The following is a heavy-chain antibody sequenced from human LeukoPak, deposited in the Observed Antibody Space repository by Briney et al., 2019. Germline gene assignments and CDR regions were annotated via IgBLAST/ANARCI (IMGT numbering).Heavy chain of an antibody. CDR2: INTNTGNP. CDR1: GYTFTSYA. V-gene: IGHV7-4-1*02. J-gene: IGHJ1*01. Sequence: ASVKVSCNASGYTFTSYAMNWVRQAPGQGLEWMGWINTNTGNPTYAQGFTGRFVFSLDTSVSTAYLQISSLKAEDTAVYYCASYIAVAGPEYFQHWGQGTLVTVSS. D-gene: IGHD6-19*01. CDR3: ASYIAVAGPEYFQH.